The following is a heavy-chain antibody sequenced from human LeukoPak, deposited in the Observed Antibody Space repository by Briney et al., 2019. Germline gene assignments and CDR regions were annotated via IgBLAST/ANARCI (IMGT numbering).Heavy chain of an antibody. CDR3: ARDGLLMARGVRNGFDP. J-gene: IGHJ5*02. V-gene: IGHV1-69*13. Sequence: ASVKVSCKASGDRFESLAITWVRQAPGQGLERMGGIIPLLEETNYAQKFQGRVTITADESTNTVYMELSSLTSDDTAVYYCARDGLLMARGVRNGFDPWGQGTLVTVSS. D-gene: IGHD3-10*01. CDR1: GDRFESLA. CDR2: IIPLLEET.